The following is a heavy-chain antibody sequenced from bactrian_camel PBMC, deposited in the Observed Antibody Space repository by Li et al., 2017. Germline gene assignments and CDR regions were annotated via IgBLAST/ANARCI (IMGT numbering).Heavy chain of an antibody. D-gene: IGHD2*01. Sequence: HVQLVESGGGLVQPGGSLRVSCEASGFVFGDYFMAWARQKPGEGLQWLCSISNGGTKAWYDDSVTGRFTISRDNVKNTLYLQMDNLKPEDSDVYYCAAGVPWTRPCPATPADYTVWGPGTQVTVS. CDR3: AAGVPWTRPCPATPADYTV. V-gene: IGHV3S6*01. CDR1: GFVFGDYF. CDR2: ISNGGTKA. J-gene: IGHJ4*01.